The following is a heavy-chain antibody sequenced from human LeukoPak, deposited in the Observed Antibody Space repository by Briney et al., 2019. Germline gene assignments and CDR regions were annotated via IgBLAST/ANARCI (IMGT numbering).Heavy chain of an antibody. CDR2: TYYRSKWYN. D-gene: IGHD6-19*01. V-gene: IGHV6-1*01. CDR3: VREKGYTSDWSNRWFDS. J-gene: IGHJ5*01. CDR1: GDSVSSNSAA. Sequence: SQTLSLTCGISGDSVSSNSAAWNWIRQSPSRGLEWLGRTYYRSKWYNHYAPSLKSRITVNPDTSKNQFSLQLNSVTPDDTAVYYCVREKGYTSDWSNRWFDSWGQGTLVTVSS.